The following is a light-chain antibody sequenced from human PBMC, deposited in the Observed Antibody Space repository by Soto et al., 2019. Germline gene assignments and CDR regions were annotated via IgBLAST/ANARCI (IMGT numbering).Light chain of an antibody. J-gene: IGKJ1*01. CDR2: GAS. V-gene: IGKV3-15*01. Sequence: EILMTHSPATLSVSPGERAPLSCRASQSVGSHLAWYQQKPGQGPRLLIYGASARATGIPDRFSGGGSGAEYTLTISSLQSEDFAVYYCQQYDKWPRTFGQGTKVDIK. CDR1: QSVGSH. CDR3: QQYDKWPRT.